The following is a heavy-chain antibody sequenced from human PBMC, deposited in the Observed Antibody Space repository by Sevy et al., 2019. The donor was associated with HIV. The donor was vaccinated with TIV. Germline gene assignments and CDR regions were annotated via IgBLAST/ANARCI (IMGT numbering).Heavy chain of an antibody. CDR1: GGSISSSSYY. Sequence: SETLSITCTVSGGSISSSSYYWGWIRQPPGKGLEWIGSIYYSGSTYYNPSLKSRVTISVDTSKNQFSLKLSSVTAADTAVYYCARHHYYGSRLDYWGQGTLVTVSS. V-gene: IGHV4-39*01. J-gene: IGHJ4*02. CDR2: IYYSGST. CDR3: ARHHYYGSRLDY. D-gene: IGHD3-10*01.